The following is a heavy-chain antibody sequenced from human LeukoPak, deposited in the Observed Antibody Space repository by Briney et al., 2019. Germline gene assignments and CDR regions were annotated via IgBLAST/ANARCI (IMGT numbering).Heavy chain of an antibody. CDR1: GFTFSSYW. V-gene: IGHV3-74*01. CDR3: ARIGLTTFDY. D-gene: IGHD4-11*01. J-gene: IGHJ4*02. Sequence: PGRSLRLSCAASGFTFSSYWMHWVRHAPGKGLVWVSRINSDGSSTSYADSVKGRFTISRDNAKNTLHLQMNSLRAEDTAVYYCARIGLTTFDYWGQGTLVTVSS. CDR2: INSDGSST.